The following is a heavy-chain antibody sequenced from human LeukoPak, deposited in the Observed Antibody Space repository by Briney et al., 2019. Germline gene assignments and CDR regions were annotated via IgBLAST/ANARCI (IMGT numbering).Heavy chain of an antibody. CDR1: GFTFSGYW. CDR3: ARDERVRDYDIVTGYYGSFYYYMDV. CDR2: ISSDGSRT. V-gene: IGHV3-74*01. Sequence: GGSLRLSCAASGFTFSGYWMHWVRQAPGKGLVWVSRISSDGSRTDYADSVKGRFTISRDNAKNTLYLRMISLRAEDTAVYYCARDERVRDYDIVTGYYGSFYYYMDVWGKGTTVTISS. D-gene: IGHD3-9*01. J-gene: IGHJ6*03.